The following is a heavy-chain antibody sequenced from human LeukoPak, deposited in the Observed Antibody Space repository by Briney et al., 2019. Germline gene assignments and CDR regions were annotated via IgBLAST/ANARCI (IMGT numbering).Heavy chain of an antibody. D-gene: IGHD6-13*01. CDR3: ARRAAAGTTPMGY. Sequence: ASVKVSCKASGYTFTGYYMHWVRQAPGQGLEWMGWINPNSGGTNYAQKFQGRVTMTRDTSISTAYMELSRLRSDDTAVYYCARRAAAGTTPMGYWGQGTLVTVSS. CDR1: GYTFTGYY. CDR2: INPNSGGT. J-gene: IGHJ4*02. V-gene: IGHV1-2*02.